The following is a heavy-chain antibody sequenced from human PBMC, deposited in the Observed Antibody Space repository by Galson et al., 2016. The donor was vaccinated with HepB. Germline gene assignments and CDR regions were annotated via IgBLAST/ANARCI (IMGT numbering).Heavy chain of an antibody. J-gene: IGHJ4*01. CDR3: ARTLQSVSNFDY. V-gene: IGHV3-48*02. CDR1: GFTFSTYH. D-gene: IGHD5-24*01. Sequence: SLRLSCAASGFTFSTYHMNWVRQAPGKGLEWLSYISASDNIMYYSDSVKGRFTISRDNAKDSLYLQMNSLRDEDTAVYYCARTLQSVSNFDYWGHGTLVTVSS. CDR2: ISASDNIM.